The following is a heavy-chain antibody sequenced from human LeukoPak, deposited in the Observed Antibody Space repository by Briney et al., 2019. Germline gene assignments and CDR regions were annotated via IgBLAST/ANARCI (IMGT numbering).Heavy chain of an antibody. Sequence: ASVKVSCKASGYTFTSYGISWVRQAPGQVLEWMGWISAYNGNTNYAQKFQGRVTMTRDTSISTAYMELSRLRSDDTAVYYCARAAYYYDSSGYYPGYMDVWGKGTTVTVSS. CDR3: ARAAYYYDSSGYYPGYMDV. D-gene: IGHD3-22*01. J-gene: IGHJ6*03. V-gene: IGHV1-18*01. CDR1: GYTFTSYG. CDR2: ISAYNGNT.